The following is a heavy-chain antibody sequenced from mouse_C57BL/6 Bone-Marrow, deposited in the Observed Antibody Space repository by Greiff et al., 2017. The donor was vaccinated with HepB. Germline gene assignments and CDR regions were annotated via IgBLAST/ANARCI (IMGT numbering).Heavy chain of an antibody. CDR2: IDPSDSYT. V-gene: IGHV1-59*01. CDR1: GYTFTSYW. Sequence: VQLQQPGAELVRPGPSVKLSCKASGYTFTSYWMHWVKQRPGQGLEWIGVIDPSDSYTNYNQKFKGKATLTVDTSSSTAYMQLSSLTSEDSAVYYCATTYWYFDVWGTGTTVTVSS. CDR3: ATTYWYFDV. J-gene: IGHJ1*03.